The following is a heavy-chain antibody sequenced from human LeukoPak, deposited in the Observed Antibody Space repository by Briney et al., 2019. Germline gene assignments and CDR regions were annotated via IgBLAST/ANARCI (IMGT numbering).Heavy chain of an antibody. D-gene: IGHD4-17*01. V-gene: IGHV3-23*01. CDR1: GFTFSSYA. J-gene: IGHJ4*02. Sequence: GGSLRLSCAASGFTFSSYAMSWVRQAPGKGLEWVSAISGSGGSTYYADSVKGRFTISRDNSKNTLYLQMNSLRAEDTAVYYCAKVQNRYGDYAGEFDYWGQGTLVTVSS. CDR2: ISGSGGST. CDR3: AKVQNRYGDYAGEFDY.